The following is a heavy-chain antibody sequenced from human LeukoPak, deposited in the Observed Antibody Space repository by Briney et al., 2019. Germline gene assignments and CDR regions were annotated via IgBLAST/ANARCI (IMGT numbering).Heavy chain of an antibody. CDR1: GYTLTELS. CDR3: ATRYSSSWYMNGIYFDY. D-gene: IGHD6-13*01. Sequence: ASVKVSCKVSGYTLTELSMHRVRQAPGKGLEWMGSFDPEDGETIYAQKFQGRVTMTEDTSTDTAYMEMSSLRSEDTAVYYCATRYSSSWYMNGIYFDYWGQGTLVTVSS. CDR2: FDPEDGET. V-gene: IGHV1-24*01. J-gene: IGHJ4*02.